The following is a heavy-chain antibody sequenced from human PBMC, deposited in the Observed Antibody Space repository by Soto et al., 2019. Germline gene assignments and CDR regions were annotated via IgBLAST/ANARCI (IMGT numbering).Heavy chain of an antibody. Sequence: QVQLVQSGAEVKKPGASVKVSCKASGYTFTSYGISWVRQAPGHGLEWMGWISAYNGNTNYAQKLQGRVTMTTDTSTSTAYMELRSLRSDDTAVYYCARELPPDYDYYYGMDVWGQGTTVTVSS. CDR3: ARELPPDYDYYYGMDV. CDR2: ISAYNGNT. V-gene: IGHV1-18*01. CDR1: GYTFTSYG. J-gene: IGHJ6*02. D-gene: IGHD5-18*01.